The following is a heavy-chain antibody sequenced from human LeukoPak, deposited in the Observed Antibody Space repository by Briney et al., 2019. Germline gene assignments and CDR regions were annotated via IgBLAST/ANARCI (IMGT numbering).Heavy chain of an antibody. CDR1: GGSISSGGYY. CDR3: ARHRVGATDFDY. D-gene: IGHD1-26*01. Sequence: SETLSLTCTVSGGSISSGGYYSSWIRQPPGKGLEWIGYIYHSGSTYYNPSLKSRVTIFVDTSKNQFSLKLSSVTAADTAVYYCARHRVGATDFDYWGQGTLVTVSS. V-gene: IGHV4-30-2*03. CDR2: IYHSGST. J-gene: IGHJ4*02.